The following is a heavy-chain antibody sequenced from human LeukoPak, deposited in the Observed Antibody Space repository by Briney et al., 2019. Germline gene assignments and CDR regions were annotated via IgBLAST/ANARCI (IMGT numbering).Heavy chain of an antibody. CDR2: VHYRGTT. D-gene: IGHD2-15*01. J-gene: IGHJ5*02. CDR3: AKGVAVVAGEPEWFGP. CDR1: GGSFSGYY. Sequence: SETLSLTCAVYGGSFSGYYWSWIRQSPGKGLEWIGYVHYRGTTNYNPSIGNRVTISVDTSKNQFFLSLTSVTAADTAVYYCAKGVAVVAGEPEWFGPWGQGAPVTVSS. V-gene: IGHV4-34*11.